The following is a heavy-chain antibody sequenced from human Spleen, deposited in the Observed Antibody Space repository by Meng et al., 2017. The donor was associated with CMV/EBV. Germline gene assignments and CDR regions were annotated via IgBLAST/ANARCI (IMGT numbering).Heavy chain of an antibody. V-gene: IGHV3-53*01. CDR2: LYTGGTT. D-gene: IGHD1-26*01. CDR1: GFTGNNNY. J-gene: IGHJ3*02. Sequence: GESLKISCVASGFTGNNNYMTWVRQAPGKGLEWVSVLYTGGTTKYAESVGGRFTTSRDTSRNTLYLQMNSLRGEDTAVYFCAGYSGDRSGAFDIWGQGTRVTVSS. CDR3: AGYSGDRSGAFDI.